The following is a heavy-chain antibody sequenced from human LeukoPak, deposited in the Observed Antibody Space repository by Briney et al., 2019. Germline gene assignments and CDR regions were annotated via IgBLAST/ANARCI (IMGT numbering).Heavy chain of an antibody. V-gene: IGHV4-34*01. CDR1: DGSFSDYY. CDR2: INHSGNA. D-gene: IGHD2-2*01. Sequence: SETLSLTCDISDGSFSDYYWTWLRQPPGKGLEWIGEINHSGNANYNPSLRSRVSISVDTSKNQFSLSLSSVTAADAAVYYCARTILVVPTSYFYFYHMDVWGEGTTVTVSS. CDR3: ARTILVVPTSYFYFYHMDV. J-gene: IGHJ6*03.